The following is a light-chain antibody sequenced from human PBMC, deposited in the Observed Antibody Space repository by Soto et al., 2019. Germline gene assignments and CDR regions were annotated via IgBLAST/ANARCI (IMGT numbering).Light chain of an antibody. J-gene: IGLJ2*01. CDR1: SSDVGGYNY. V-gene: IGLV2-14*01. Sequence: QSALTQPASVSGSPGQSITISCTGTSSDVGGYNYVSWYQQHPGKAPKLMIYEVSTRPSGVSNRFSGSKSGNTASLTISGLQAEDEADYYCSSYTSSSTVVFGGGTQVTVL. CDR2: EVS. CDR3: SSYTSSSTVV.